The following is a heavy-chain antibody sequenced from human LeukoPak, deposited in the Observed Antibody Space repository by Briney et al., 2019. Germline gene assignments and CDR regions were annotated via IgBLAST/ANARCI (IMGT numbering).Heavy chain of an antibody. CDR3: AREVRYDSSGYYLDY. V-gene: IGHV3-21*01. D-gene: IGHD3-22*01. CDR2: ISSSSSYI. Sequence: GGSLRLSCAASGFTFSSYSMNWVRQAPGKGLEWVSSISSSSSYIYYADSVKGRFTISRDNAKNSLYLQMNSLRAEDTAVYYCAREVRYDSSGYYLDYWGQGTLVTVSS. CDR1: GFTFSSYS. J-gene: IGHJ4*02.